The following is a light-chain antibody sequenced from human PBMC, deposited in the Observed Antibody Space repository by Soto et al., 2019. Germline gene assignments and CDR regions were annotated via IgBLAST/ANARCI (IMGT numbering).Light chain of an antibody. V-gene: IGKV1-5*03. CDR2: KAS. Sequence: DIQMTQSPATLSASVGDRVTITCRASQSISSWLAWYQQKPGKAPKLLIYKASSLESGVPSRFSGSGSGTEFTRTLSSLQPDDFATYYCQQYNSYSGTFGQGTKVEI. CDR3: QQYNSYSGT. CDR1: QSISSW. J-gene: IGKJ1*01.